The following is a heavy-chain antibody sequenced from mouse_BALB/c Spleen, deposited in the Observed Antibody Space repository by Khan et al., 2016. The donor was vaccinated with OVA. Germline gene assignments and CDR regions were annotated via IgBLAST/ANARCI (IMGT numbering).Heavy chain of an antibody. D-gene: IGHD2-4*01. CDR3: ARKYYYDYDPFPY. V-gene: IGHV3-2*02. CDR2: ISYSGNT. CDR1: GYSITSEYT. J-gene: IGHJ3*01. Sequence: EVQLQESGPGLVKPSQSLSLTCTVTGYSITSEYTWNWIRQFPGNKLEWMGFISYSGNTRYNPSLKSRISIARDTSENQFFLQLNSVTSEDTATYHCARKYYYDYDPFPYWGQGTLVTVSA.